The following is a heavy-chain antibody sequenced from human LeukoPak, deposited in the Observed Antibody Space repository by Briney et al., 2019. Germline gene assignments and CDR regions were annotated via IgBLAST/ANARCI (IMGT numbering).Heavy chain of an antibody. J-gene: IGHJ4*02. Sequence: SETLSLTCAVYGGSLSGYYWSWIRQPPGKGLEWIGEINHSGSTNYNPSLKSRVTISVDTSKNQLSLKLSSVTAADTAVYYCARDPLGYCSSTRCQHMDWGQGTLVTVSS. D-gene: IGHD2-2*01. CDR3: ARDPLGYCSSTRCQHMD. V-gene: IGHV4-34*01. CDR1: GGSLSGYY. CDR2: INHSGST.